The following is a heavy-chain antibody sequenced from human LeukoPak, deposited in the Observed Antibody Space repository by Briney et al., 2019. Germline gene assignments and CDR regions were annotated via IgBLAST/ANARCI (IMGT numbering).Heavy chain of an antibody. CDR2: INHSGST. CDR1: GGSFSGYY. Sequence: PSETLSLTCAVYGGSFSGYYWSWIRQPPGKGLEWIGEINHSGSTNYNPSLKSRVTISVDTSKNQFSLKLSSVTAADTAVYYCARLGPKLLWFGELGDYYYMDVWGKGTTVTISS. CDR3: ARLGPKLLWFGELGDYYYMDV. J-gene: IGHJ6*03. D-gene: IGHD3-10*01. V-gene: IGHV4-34*01.